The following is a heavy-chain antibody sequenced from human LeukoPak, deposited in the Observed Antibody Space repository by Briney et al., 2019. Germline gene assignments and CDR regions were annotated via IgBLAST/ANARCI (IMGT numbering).Heavy chain of an antibody. J-gene: IGHJ4*02. Sequence: GGSLRLFCAASGFTFSSYAMHWVRQAPGKGLEWVAVISYDGSNKYYADSVKGRFTISRDNSKNTLYLQMNSLRAEDTAVYYCARDMYSSGEFDYWGQGTLVTVSS. V-gene: IGHV3-30-3*01. CDR1: GFTFSSYA. D-gene: IGHD6-19*01. CDR3: ARDMYSSGEFDY. CDR2: ISYDGSNK.